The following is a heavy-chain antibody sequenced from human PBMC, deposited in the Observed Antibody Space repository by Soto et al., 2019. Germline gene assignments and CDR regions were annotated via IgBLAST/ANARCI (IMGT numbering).Heavy chain of an antibody. CDR3: AWGAAQFYES. J-gene: IGHJ5*02. CDR2: IRSEANGGTT. CDR1: GLTLTNVW. V-gene: IGHV3-15*07. D-gene: IGHD3-16*01. Sequence: EVQLVESGGGLVKPGGSLRVSCAASGLTLTNVWMNWVRQAPGKGLEWVGLIRSEANGGTTDYAAPVKGRFTISRDDSKNTLYLQMNSLESEDTAVYYCAWGAAQFYESWGLGTLVTVSS.